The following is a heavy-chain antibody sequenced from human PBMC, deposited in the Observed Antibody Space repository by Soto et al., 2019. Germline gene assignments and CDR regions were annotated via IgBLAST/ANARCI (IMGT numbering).Heavy chain of an antibody. CDR3: AKLRSGGTNGSRYFDY. CDR1: GFTFSSYA. Sequence: GGSLRLSCAASGFTFSSYAMSWVRQAPGKGLEWVSAISGSGGSTYYADSVKGRFTISRDNSKNTLYLQMNSLRAEDTAVYYCAKLRSGGTNGSRYFDYWGQGTLVTVSS. J-gene: IGHJ4*02. CDR2: ISGSGGST. V-gene: IGHV3-23*01. D-gene: IGHD1-26*01.